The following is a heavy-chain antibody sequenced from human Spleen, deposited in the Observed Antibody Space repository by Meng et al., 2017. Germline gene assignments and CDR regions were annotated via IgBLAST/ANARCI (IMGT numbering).Heavy chain of an antibody. D-gene: IGHD4-11*01. CDR2: INHRGNT. V-gene: IGHV4-4*02. CDR1: GGSFSSTNW. CDR3: ARGPTTVAHDFDY. Sequence: QVQLQQWGAGLLKPSETLSLTCVVSGGSFSSTNWWSWVRQPPGKGLEWIGEINHRGNTNYNSFLESRVTISVDTSQNSLSLKLSSVTAADSAVYYCARGPTTVAHDFDYWGQGTLVTVSS. J-gene: IGHJ4*02.